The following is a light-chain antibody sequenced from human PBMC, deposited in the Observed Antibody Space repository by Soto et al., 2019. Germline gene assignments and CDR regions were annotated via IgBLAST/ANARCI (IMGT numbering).Light chain of an antibody. CDR1: QNIRSNY. J-gene: IGKJ1*01. V-gene: IGKV3-20*01. CDR2: GAV. CDR3: QQYHSPPLT. Sequence: EIVLTQSPGTLSLSPGQRATLSCRASQNIRSNYVAWFQQTPGQAPRLLIYGAVNKASGIPDRLSGSGSGTEFTLTISSLEPEDFVVYYCQQYHSPPLTFGQGTKVEIK.